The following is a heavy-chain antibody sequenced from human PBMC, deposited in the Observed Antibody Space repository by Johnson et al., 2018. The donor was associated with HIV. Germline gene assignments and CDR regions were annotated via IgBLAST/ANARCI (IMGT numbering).Heavy chain of an antibody. CDR1: GFTFSSYG. CDR2: IRYDGSEK. J-gene: IGHJ3*02. CDR3: ARAVGSGYFWVLSEQPDAFDI. D-gene: IGHD3-22*01. Sequence: QVQLVESGGGVVQPGGSLRLSCAASGFTFSSYGMHWVRQAPGKGREWVAFIRYDGSEKYYVDSVKGRFTISRENAKNSLYLQMNSLRAEDTAVYYCARAVGSGYFWVLSEQPDAFDIWGQGTMVTISS. V-gene: IGHV3-30*02.